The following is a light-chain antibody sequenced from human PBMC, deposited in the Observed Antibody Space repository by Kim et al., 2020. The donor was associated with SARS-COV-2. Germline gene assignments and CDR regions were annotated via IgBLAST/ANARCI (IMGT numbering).Light chain of an antibody. CDR3: ASYTSTSALGV. Sequence: QAITISCTGTRSDGVGHDNVSWYQQHPGKAPKLIIYDVTNRPSGVSGRFSGSKSGNTASLTISGLQAEDEADYHCASYTSTSALGVFGGGTKLTVL. CDR2: DVT. J-gene: IGLJ3*02. CDR1: RSDGVGHDN. V-gene: IGLV2-14*03.